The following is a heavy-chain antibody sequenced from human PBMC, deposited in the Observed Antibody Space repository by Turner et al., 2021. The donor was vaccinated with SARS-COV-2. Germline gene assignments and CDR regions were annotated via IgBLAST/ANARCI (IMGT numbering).Heavy chain of an antibody. Sequence: QVQLVQSGSEVKKLGAAGKVSGQVSGYPFMELAMHWVRQAPGKGLEWVGGFDPNGGETVYAHAFQGRVTITRDKAKDTPYLELSSLRSEDTAVYYCATAPPGCTSGVYLTCFDPWGQGTLVTVSS. CDR2: FDPNGGET. V-gene: IGHV1-24*01. CDR1: GYPFMELA. D-gene: IGHD2-8*01. CDR3: ATAPPGCTSGVYLTCFDP. J-gene: IGHJ5*02.